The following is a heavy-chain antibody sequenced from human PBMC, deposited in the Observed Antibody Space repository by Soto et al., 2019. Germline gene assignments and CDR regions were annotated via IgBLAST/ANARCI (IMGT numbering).Heavy chain of an antibody. D-gene: IGHD3-16*01. CDR1: GYTLTELS. J-gene: IGHJ6*02. Sequence: ASVKVSCKVSGYTLTELSMHCVRLAPGKGLEWMGGFDPEDGEAIYALKFQSRVTVTEDTSTDTAYMELRSLKSDDTAVYYCARGGFYDNSWGKLSHYGLDVWGQGTSVTVSS. V-gene: IGHV1-24*01. CDR2: FDPEDGEA. CDR3: ARGGFYDNSWGKLSHYGLDV.